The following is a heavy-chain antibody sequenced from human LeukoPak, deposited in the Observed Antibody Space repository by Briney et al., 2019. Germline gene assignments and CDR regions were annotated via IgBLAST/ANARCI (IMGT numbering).Heavy chain of an antibody. Sequence: SETLSLTCTVSGGSISSGDYYWSWVRQPPGKGLEWIGEIYHSGSTNYNPSLKSRVTISVDKSKNQFSLKLSSVTAADTAVYYCARTYSTAEAFDIWGQGTMVTVSS. CDR1: GGSISSGDYY. CDR2: IYHSGST. CDR3: ARTYSTAEAFDI. V-gene: IGHV4-4*02. J-gene: IGHJ3*02. D-gene: IGHD6-13*01.